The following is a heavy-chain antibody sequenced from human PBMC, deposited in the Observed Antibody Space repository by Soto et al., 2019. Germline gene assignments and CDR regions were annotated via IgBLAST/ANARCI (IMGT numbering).Heavy chain of an antibody. CDR1: GYTFTRYG. J-gene: IGHJ4*02. CDR2: INLNHGKT. Sequence: QVQLVQSGAEVKKPGASVKVSCKASGYTFTRYGISWLRQAPGQGLEWMGWINLNHGKTDYQRRLQGRVTMTTDTYTTTVYMELRKLRHYDTAMYYCARDPPGLYQFDYWGQGTLVTVSS. CDR3: ARDPPGLYQFDY. V-gene: IGHV1-18*04. D-gene: IGHD3-16*02.